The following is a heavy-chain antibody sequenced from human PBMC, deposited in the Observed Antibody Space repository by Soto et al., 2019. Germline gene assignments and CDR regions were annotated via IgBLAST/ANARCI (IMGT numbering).Heavy chain of an antibody. CDR3: ARGLVASYAFDI. D-gene: IGHD2-15*01. CDR2: ISAYNGNT. J-gene: IGHJ3*02. Sequence: QVQLVQSGAEVKKPGASVKVSCKASGYTFTSYGISWVRQAPGQGLEWMGWISAYNGNTNYTQKLQGRVTMNTDTSTTPAYIELRSLRSDDPAVYYCARGLVASYAFDIWGQGTMVTVSS. V-gene: IGHV1-18*01. CDR1: GYTFTSYG.